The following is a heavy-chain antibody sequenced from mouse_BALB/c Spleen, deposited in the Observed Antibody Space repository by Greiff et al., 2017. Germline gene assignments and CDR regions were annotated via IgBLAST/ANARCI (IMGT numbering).Heavy chain of an antibody. Sequence: EGKLMESGGGLVQPGGSRKLSCAASGFTFSSFGMHWVRQAPEKGLEWVAYISSGSSTIYYADTVKGRFTISRDNPKNTLFLQMTSLRSEDTAMYYCARLATVVHAMDYWGQGTSVTVSS. CDR3: ARLATVVHAMDY. V-gene: IGHV5-17*02. CDR2: ISSGSSTI. CDR1: GFTFSSFG. J-gene: IGHJ4*01. D-gene: IGHD1-1*01.